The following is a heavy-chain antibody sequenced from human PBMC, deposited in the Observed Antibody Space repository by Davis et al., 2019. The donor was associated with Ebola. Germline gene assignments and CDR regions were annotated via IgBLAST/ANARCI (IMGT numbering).Heavy chain of an antibody. D-gene: IGHD6-13*01. CDR1: GFSFSIFA. V-gene: IGHV3-23*01. CDR3: AKVKYYSTWRGGFDS. J-gene: IGHJ4*02. CDR2: ISGSGGST. Sequence: GGSLRLSCAAFGFSFSIFAMTWVRQAPGKGLEWVAAISGSGGSTYYADSVRGRFTISRDSSKNTLYLQMNSLRAEDTAVYYCAKVKYYSTWRGGFDSWGQGTLVTVSS.